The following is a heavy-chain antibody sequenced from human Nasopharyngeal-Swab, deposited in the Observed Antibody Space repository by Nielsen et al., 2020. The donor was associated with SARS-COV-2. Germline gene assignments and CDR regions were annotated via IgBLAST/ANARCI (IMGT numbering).Heavy chain of an antibody. CDR1: GFTFSSYG. J-gene: IGHJ6*03. D-gene: IGHD3-3*01. CDR3: AKLGGLYDFWSGYYDYMDV. V-gene: IGHV3-33*03. CDR2: IWYDGSNK. Sequence: GGSLRLSCAASGFTFSSYGMHWVRQAPGKGLEWVAVIWYDGSNKYYADSVKGRFTISRDNAKNSLYLQMNSLRAEDTALYYCAKLGGLYDFWSGYYDYMDVWGKGTTVTVSS.